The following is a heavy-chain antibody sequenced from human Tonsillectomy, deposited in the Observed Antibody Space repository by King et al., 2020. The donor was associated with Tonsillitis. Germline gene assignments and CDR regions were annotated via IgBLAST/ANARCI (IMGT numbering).Heavy chain of an antibody. CDR1: GVTFSSYA. J-gene: IGHJ6*03. Sequence: EAQLVQSGGGLVQPGGSLRLSCAASGVTFSSYAMNWVRQAPGKGLEWVSGISGYGDDTYYADSVKGRFTVSRDNSQNTRYLQMNSLRAEDTALYYCARDGFMSGYWSGMYYYYMDVWGKGTTVTVSS. V-gene: IGHV3-23*04. CDR2: ISGYGDDT. D-gene: IGHD5-18*01. CDR3: ARDGFMSGYWSGMYYYYMDV.